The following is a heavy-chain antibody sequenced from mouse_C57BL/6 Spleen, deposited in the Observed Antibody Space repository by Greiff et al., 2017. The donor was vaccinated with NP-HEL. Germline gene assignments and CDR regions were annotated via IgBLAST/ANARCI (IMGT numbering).Heavy chain of an antibody. D-gene: IGHD3-2*02. CDR3: ARDSSGYRFAY. V-gene: IGHV1-82*01. CDR1: GYAFSSSW. Sequence: VKLQQSGPELVKPGASVKISCKASGYAFSSSWMNWVKQRPGKGLEWIGRIYPGDGDTNYNGKFKGKATLTADKSSSTAYMQLSSLTSEDSAVYFCARDSSGYRFAYWGQGTLVTVSA. J-gene: IGHJ3*01. CDR2: IYPGDGDT.